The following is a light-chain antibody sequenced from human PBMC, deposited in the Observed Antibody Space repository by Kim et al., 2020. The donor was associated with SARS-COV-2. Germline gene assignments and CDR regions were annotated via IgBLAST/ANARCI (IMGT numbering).Light chain of an antibody. J-gene: IGKJ1*01. CDR1: QNIRAW. Sequence: SASVGDRVTITCRASQNIRAWLAWYQQKPGKAPKLLIYDGCILESGVPSRFSGSGSGTDFTLTINSLQPDDFATYYCQQYESYSTFGQGTKVDIK. CDR2: DGC. V-gene: IGKV1-5*01. CDR3: QQYESYST.